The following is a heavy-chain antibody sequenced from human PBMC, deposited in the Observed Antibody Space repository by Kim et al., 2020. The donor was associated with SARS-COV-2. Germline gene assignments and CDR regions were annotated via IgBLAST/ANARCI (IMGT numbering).Heavy chain of an antibody. V-gene: IGHV3-11*05. CDR2: ISSSSSYT. CDR1: GFTFSDYY. J-gene: IGHJ6*02. Sequence: GGSLRLSCAASGFTFSDYYMSWIRQAPGKGLEWVSYISSSSSYTNYADSVKGRFTISRDNAKNSLYLQMNSLRAEDTAVYYCARDHSTYYYDSSGYYRALTPYYYYYGMDVWGQGTTVTVSS. CDR3: ARDHSTYYYDSSGYYRALTPYYYYYGMDV. D-gene: IGHD3-22*01.